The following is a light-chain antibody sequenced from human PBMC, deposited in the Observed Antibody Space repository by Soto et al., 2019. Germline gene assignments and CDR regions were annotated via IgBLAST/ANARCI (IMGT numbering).Light chain of an antibody. Sequence: QSALTQPASVSGSPGQSITISCTGTSSEVGSYNLVSWYQQHPGKAPKLMIYEVSKRPSGVSNRFSGSKSGNTASLTISGLQAEDEADYYCCSYAGSSTFYYVFGTGTKVTVL. CDR1: SSEVGSYNL. CDR2: EVS. CDR3: CSYAGSSTFYYV. J-gene: IGLJ1*01. V-gene: IGLV2-23*02.